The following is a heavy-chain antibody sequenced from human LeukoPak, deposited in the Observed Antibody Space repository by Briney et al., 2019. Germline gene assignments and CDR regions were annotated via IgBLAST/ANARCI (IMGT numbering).Heavy chain of an antibody. Sequence: SVKVSCKASGYTFTGYYMHWVRQAPGQGLEWMGWINPNSGGTYSAQEFQGRVTMTRDTSISTAYMELSRLKSDDTAVYYCARDYGFGERFIDYWGQGTLVTVSS. CDR1: GYTFTGYY. CDR2: INPNSGGT. V-gene: IGHV1-2*02. D-gene: IGHD3-10*01. J-gene: IGHJ4*02. CDR3: ARDYGFGERFIDY.